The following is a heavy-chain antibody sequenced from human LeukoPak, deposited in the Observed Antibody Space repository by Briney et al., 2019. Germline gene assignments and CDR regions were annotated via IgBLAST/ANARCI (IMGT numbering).Heavy chain of an antibody. J-gene: IGHJ4*02. Sequence: GGSLRLSCAASGFTFSSYAMSWVRQAPGKGLEWVSAISGSGGSTYYADSVKGRFTISRDNSKNTLYLQMNSLRAEDTAVYYCVRDETGRGWYNWGQGTLVSVSS. CDR3: VRDETGRGWYN. CDR2: ISGSGGST. V-gene: IGHV3-23*01. D-gene: IGHD6-19*01. CDR1: GFTFSSYA.